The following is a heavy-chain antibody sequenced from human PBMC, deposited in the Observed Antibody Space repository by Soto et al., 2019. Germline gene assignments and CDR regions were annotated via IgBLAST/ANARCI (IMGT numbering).Heavy chain of an antibody. V-gene: IGHV3-30-3*01. CDR2: ISYDGSNK. Sequence: QVQLVESGGGVVQPGRSLRLSCAASGFTFSSYAMHWVRQAPGKGLEWVAVISYDGSNKYYADSVKGRFTISRDNSKNTLDLQMNIRRAEDAAVYYWARDVRSRWYKSRWFDPWGQGTLVAVSS. J-gene: IGHJ5*02. CDR1: GFTFSSYA. D-gene: IGHD6-13*01. CDR3: ARDVRSRWYKSRWFDP.